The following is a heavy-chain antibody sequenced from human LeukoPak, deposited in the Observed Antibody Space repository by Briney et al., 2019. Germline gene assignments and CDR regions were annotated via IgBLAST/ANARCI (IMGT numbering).Heavy chain of an antibody. CDR1: GGSINSYY. V-gene: IGHV4-59*01. Sequence: SETLSPTCTVSGGSINSYYWSWIRQPPGKGLEWVGYIYYSGSTNYKPSLKRRVTISVDTSKNQSSLKVSSVTAADTAVYYCASSRSSSGWSLIDYWGQGALVTVSS. D-gene: IGHD6-19*01. J-gene: IGHJ4*02. CDR3: ASSRSSSGWSLIDY. CDR2: IYYSGST.